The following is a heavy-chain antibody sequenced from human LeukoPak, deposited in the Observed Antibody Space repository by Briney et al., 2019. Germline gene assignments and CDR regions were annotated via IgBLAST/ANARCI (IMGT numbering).Heavy chain of an antibody. J-gene: IGHJ4*02. CDR3: ARRSGDYRRHPFDY. Sequence: GGSLRLSCAASGFTFSWYWMRWVRQAPGKGLEWVASIRQDGREIYCVDSVDGRLTISRDNAKYSLYLQMSSLRAEETVVYYCARRSGDYRRHPFDYWGQETVVTVSS. CDR1: GFTFSWYW. V-gene: IGHV3-7*01. D-gene: IGHD4-17*01. CDR2: IRQDGREI.